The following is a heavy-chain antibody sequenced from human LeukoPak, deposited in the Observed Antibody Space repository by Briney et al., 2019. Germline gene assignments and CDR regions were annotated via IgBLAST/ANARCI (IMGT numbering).Heavy chain of an antibody. Sequence: GGSLRLSCATSGFAFVGYAMSWVRQAPGKGLEWLGFIRAKAYSGTADYAASLQGRFRISRDDSNSIAYLQMNSLKTEDTAVYYCSRIGDYDPMTEYFLFDSWGQGTLVTVSS. V-gene: IGHV3-49*04. D-gene: IGHD2/OR15-2a*01. CDR2: IRAKAYSGTA. CDR3: SRIGDYDPMTEYFLFDS. CDR1: GFAFVGYA. J-gene: IGHJ4*02.